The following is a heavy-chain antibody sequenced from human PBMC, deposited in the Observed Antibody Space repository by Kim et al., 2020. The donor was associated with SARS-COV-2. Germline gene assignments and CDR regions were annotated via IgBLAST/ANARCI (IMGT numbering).Heavy chain of an antibody. J-gene: IGHJ6*03. V-gene: IGHV4-59*01. CDR3: AREGVEAAAGNYYYYYMDV. D-gene: IGHD6-13*01. Sequence: RVTISVDTSKNQFSLKLSSVTAADTAVYYCAREGVEAAAGNYYYYYMDVWGKGTTVTVSS.